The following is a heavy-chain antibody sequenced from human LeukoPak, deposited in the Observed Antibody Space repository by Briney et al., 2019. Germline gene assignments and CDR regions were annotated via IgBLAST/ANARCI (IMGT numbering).Heavy chain of an antibody. CDR1: GFTFSSYE. Sequence: PGGSLRLSCAASGFTFSSYEMNWVRQAPGKGLEWVANIKQDGSEKYYVDSVKGRFTISRDNAKNSLYLQMNSLRAEDTAVYYCARDEAGDDYVWGAYGGNDYWGQGTLVTVSS. D-gene: IGHD3-16*01. J-gene: IGHJ4*02. CDR3: ARDEAGDDYVWGAYGGNDY. V-gene: IGHV3-7*01. CDR2: IKQDGSEK.